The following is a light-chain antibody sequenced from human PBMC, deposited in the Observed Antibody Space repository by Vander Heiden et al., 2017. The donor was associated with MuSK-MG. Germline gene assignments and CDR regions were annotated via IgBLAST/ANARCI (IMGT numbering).Light chain of an antibody. J-gene: IGKJ1*01. CDR2: DAS. CDR1: QSISSW. V-gene: IGKV1-5*01. CDR3: QQHYSYDPKT. Sequence: DIQMSQSPSTLSASVGDRVTITCRASQSISSWLAWYQQKPGKAPKLLIYDASSLERGVPSRFSGSGYGTEFTLTISSRQPDDFAAYYCQQHYSYDPKTFGQGTNLEMK.